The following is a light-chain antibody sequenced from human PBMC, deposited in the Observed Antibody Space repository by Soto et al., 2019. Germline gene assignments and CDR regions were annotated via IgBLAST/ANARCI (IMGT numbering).Light chain of an antibody. CDR2: EVS. J-gene: IGLJ1*01. CDR3: NSYTSSTSRPYV. V-gene: IGLV2-14*01. CDR1: TNDVGGYNY. Sequence: QSALTQPASVSGSPGQSITISCTGTTNDVGGYNYVSWYQQHPGKAPKLLIFEVSSRPSGVSNRFSGSKSGNTASLTISALQAEDEVDYFCNSYTSSTSRPYVFGTGTKVTVL.